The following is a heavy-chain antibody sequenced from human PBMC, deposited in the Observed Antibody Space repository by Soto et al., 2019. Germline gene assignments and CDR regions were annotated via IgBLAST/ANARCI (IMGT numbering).Heavy chain of an antibody. J-gene: IGHJ6*02. CDR3: EIDAGSGELSVV. CDR2: IIPLFGTT. Sequence: QVQLVQSGTEVKKPGSSAKVSCKASGGTFSNYVISWVRQAPGQGLEWMGGIIPLFGTTDYAKKFQGGMAITADESTTTAYIDLRRLRFEDTAVYFCEIDAGSGELSVVWGQGNTVIVSS. CDR1: GGTFSNYV. V-gene: IGHV1-69*01. D-gene: IGHD3-10*01.